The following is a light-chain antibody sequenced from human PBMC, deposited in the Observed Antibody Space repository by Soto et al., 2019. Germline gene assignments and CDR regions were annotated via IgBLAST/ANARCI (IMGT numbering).Light chain of an antibody. J-gene: IGKJ2*01. CDR2: DAY. CDR1: QSISSW. V-gene: IGKV1-5*01. CDR3: QQYSSYYT. Sequence: DIQMTQSPSTLSASVGDRVTITCRASQSISSWLAWYQQKPGKAPKLLISDAYTLESGVPPRFSGSGSGTDFTLTMSSLQPDDFATYYCQQYSSYYTFGQGTKMEIK.